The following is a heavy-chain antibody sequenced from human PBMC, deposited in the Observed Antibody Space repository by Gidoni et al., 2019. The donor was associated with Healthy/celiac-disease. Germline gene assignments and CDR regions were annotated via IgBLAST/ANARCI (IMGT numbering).Heavy chain of an antibody. CDR1: GGPFSSYA. Sequence: QVQLVQSGAEVKKPGSSVKVSCKASGGPFSSYALSWVRQAPGQGLEWMGGIIPIFGTANDAQKFQGRVTITADESTSTAYMELSSLRSEDTAVYYCASSNAHCTNGVCYNAFDIWGQGTMVTVSS. D-gene: IGHD2-8*01. CDR3: ASSNAHCTNGVCYNAFDI. J-gene: IGHJ3*02. CDR2: IIPIFGTA. V-gene: IGHV1-69*01.